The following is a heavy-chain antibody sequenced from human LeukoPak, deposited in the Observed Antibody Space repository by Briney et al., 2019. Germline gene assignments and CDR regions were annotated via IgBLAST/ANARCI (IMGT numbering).Heavy chain of an antibody. V-gene: IGHV3-23*01. CDR1: GFTFSSYA. CDR2: ISGSGGST. Sequence: GGSLRLSCAASGFTFSSYAMSWVRQAPGKGLEWVSAISGSGGSTYYADSVKGRFTISRDNSNNTLYLQMNSPRAEDTAVYYCAKGSGDIDSSGYSMGAPIDYWGQGTLVTVSS. D-gene: IGHD3-22*01. CDR3: AKGSGDIDSSGYSMGAPIDY. J-gene: IGHJ4*02.